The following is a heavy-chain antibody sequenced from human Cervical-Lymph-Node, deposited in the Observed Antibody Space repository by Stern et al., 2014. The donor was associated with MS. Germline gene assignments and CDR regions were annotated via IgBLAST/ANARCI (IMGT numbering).Heavy chain of an antibody. CDR1: GGSISSSNW. D-gene: IGHD2-2*01. CDR3: ARIYVDCSSTSCYFLWFDP. CDR2: IYHSGNT. V-gene: IGHV4-4*02. Sequence: QVQLQESGPGLVKPSGTLSLTCAVSGGSISSSNWWSWVRQPPGKGLEWIGGIYHSGNTNYNPSLKSRVTISVDKSKNQFSLKLTSVTAADTAVYYCARIYVDCSSTSCYFLWFDPWGQGTLVTVSS. J-gene: IGHJ5*02.